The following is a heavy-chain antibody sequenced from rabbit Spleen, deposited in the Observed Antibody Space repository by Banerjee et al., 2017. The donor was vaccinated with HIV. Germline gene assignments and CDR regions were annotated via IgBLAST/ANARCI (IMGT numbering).Heavy chain of an antibody. D-gene: IGHD6-1*01. CDR3: ARIPYSSGYSAPASFFNL. V-gene: IGHV1S40*01. CDR1: GFTLSSYW. CDR2: IYTGDGNT. J-gene: IGHJ4*01. Sequence: QSLEESGGDLVKPEGSLTLTCTASGFTLSSYWMCWVRQAPGKGLEWIGCIYTGDGNTYYASWAKGRFTLSKTSSTTVTLQMTSLTAADTATYFCARIPYSSGYSAPASFFNLWGQGTLVTVS.